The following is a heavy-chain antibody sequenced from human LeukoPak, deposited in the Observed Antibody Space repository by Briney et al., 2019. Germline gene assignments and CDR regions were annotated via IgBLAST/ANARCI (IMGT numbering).Heavy chain of an antibody. CDR2: IIGSGGDT. Sequence: PGGSLRLSCAASGFTFSSYAMSWVRQAPGKGLEWVSTIIGSGGDTYYADSVKGRFTISRDTSKNTLHLQMNNLRAEDTALYYCAKCPVTFGGVIVITSGYFDYWGQGTLVTVSS. J-gene: IGHJ4*02. CDR1: GFTFSSYA. D-gene: IGHD3-16*02. V-gene: IGHV3-23*01. CDR3: AKCPVTFGGVIVITSGYFDY.